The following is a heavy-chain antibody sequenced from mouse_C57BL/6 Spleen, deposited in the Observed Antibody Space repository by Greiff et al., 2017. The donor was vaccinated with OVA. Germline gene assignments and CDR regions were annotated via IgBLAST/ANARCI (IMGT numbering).Heavy chain of an antibody. Sequence: VKLQESGPELVKPGASVKISCKASGYAFSSSWMNWVKQRPGKGLEWIGRIYPGDGDTNYNGKFKGKATLTADKSSSTAYMQLSSLTSEDSAVYFCARGGTYFDYWGQGTTLTVSS. D-gene: IGHD1-1*02. V-gene: IGHV1-82*01. CDR1: GYAFSSSW. J-gene: IGHJ2*01. CDR3: ARGGTYFDY. CDR2: IYPGDGDT.